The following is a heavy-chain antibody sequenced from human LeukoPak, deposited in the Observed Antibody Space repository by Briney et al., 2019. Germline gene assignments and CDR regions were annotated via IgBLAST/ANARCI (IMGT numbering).Heavy chain of an antibody. D-gene: IGHD3-3*01. CDR1: GGSISSHY. CDR3: ARKYYDFWSGYYTKNDAIDI. CDR2: IYYSGST. Sequence: SETLSLTCTVSGGSISSHYWSWIRQPPGKGLEWIGYIYYSGSTNYNPSLKSRVTISVDTSKNQFSLKLSSVTAADTAVYYCARKYYDFWSGYYTKNDAIDIWGQGTMVTVSS. J-gene: IGHJ3*02. V-gene: IGHV4-59*11.